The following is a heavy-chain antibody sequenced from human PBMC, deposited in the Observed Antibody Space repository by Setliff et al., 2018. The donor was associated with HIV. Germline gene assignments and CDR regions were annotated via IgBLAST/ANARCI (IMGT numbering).Heavy chain of an antibody. CDR1: GFTFSHFG. CDR2: IQYDGNNE. CDR3: VKEDITYDS. V-gene: IGHV3-30*02. D-gene: IGHD2-15*01. Sequence: VGSLRLSCAASGFTFSHFGMHWVRQAPGKGLEWVTFIQYDGNNEYYADSVKGRFTISRDNAKNMLYLQMNSLRPEDTAVYYCVKEDITYDSWGQGTLVTVSS. J-gene: IGHJ4*02.